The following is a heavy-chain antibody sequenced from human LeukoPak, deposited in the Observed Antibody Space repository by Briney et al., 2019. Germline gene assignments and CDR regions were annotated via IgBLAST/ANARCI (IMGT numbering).Heavy chain of an antibody. D-gene: IGHD1-26*01. CDR1: GFTFSDHY. J-gene: IGHJ4*02. CDR2: ISSSGSPI. CDR3: ARDRWELSLLFDY. Sequence: PGGSLRLSCAASGFTFSDHYMSWIRQAPGKGLELVSYISSSGSPIYYADSVKGRFTVSRDNAKKSLYLQMNNLRAEDTAVYFCARDRWELSLLFDYWGQGSLVTVSS. V-gene: IGHV3-11*04.